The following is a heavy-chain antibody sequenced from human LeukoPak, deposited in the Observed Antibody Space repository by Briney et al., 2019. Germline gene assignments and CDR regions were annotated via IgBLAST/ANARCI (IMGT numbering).Heavy chain of an antibody. V-gene: IGHV4-38-2*02. CDR1: GYSISSGYY. CDR2: IYHSGST. D-gene: IGHD3-22*01. CDR3: ARVRADVYYYDSSGYYLDY. Sequence: PSETLSLTCTVSGYSISSGYYWGWIRQPPGKGLEWIGSIYHSGSTYYNPSLKSRVTISVDTSKNQFSLRLSSVTAAGTAVYYCARVRADVYYYDSSGYYLDYWGQGTLVTVSS. J-gene: IGHJ4*02.